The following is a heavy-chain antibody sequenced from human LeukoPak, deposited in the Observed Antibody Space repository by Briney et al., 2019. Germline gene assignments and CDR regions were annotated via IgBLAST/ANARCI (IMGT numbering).Heavy chain of an antibody. Sequence: ASVKVSCKASGYTFTSYDINWVRQATGQGLEWMGWMNPNSGNTNYAQKLQGRVTMTTDTSTSTAYMELRSLRSDDTAVYYCARGGHYYDSRRGPWFDPWGQGTLVTVSS. J-gene: IGHJ5*02. CDR3: ARGGHYYDSRRGPWFDP. D-gene: IGHD3-22*01. CDR2: MNPNSGNT. CDR1: GYTFTSYD. V-gene: IGHV1-8*01.